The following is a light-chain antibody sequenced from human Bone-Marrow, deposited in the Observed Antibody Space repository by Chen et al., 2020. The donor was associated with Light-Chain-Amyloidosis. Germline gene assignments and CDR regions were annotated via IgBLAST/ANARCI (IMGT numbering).Light chain of an antibody. CDR2: AVS. CDR3: SSFTSSSSYV. Sequence: QSALTQPASVSGSPGQSITISCTGTSGDVGTYNYVSWYQQRPGNAPKVMIYAVSNRPSGVSNRFSGSKSGNTASLTISGLQAEDEADYYCSSFTSSSSYVFGPGTKVTVL. V-gene: IGLV2-14*01. CDR1: SGDVGTYNY. J-gene: IGLJ1*01.